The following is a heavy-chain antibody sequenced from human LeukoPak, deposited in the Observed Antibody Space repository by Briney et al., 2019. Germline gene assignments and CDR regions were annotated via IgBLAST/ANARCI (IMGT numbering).Heavy chain of an antibody. D-gene: IGHD3-22*01. CDR2: ISGSGGST. CDR1: GFTFSSYA. CDR3: AKGLETYYYDSSGYTFGD. V-gene: IGHV3-23*01. Sequence: PGGSLRLSCAASGFTFSSYAMSWVRQAPGKGLEWVSAISGSGGSTYYADSVKGRFTISRDNSKNTLYLQMNSLRAEDTAVYYCAKGLETYYYDSSGYTFGDWGQGTLVTVSS. J-gene: IGHJ4*02.